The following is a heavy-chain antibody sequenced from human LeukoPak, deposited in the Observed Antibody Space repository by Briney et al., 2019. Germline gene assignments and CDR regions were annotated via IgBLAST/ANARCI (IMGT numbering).Heavy chain of an antibody. CDR2: IYYSGST. J-gene: IGHJ4*02. CDR1: GGSISGYY. V-gene: IGHV4-59*12. D-gene: IGHD3-16*02. Sequence: SETLSLTRTVSGGSISGYYWSWIRQSPGKGLEWIGYIYYSGSTNYNPSLKSRVTISIDTSKNQFSLKLSSVTAADTAVYYCARVNYDYVWGSYRYSGGANRSPNFDYWGQGTLVTVSS. CDR3: ARVNYDYVWGSYRYSGGANRSPNFDY.